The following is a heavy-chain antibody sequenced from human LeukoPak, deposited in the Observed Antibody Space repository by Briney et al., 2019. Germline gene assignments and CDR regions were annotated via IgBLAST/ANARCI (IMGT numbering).Heavy chain of an antibody. V-gene: IGHV1-2*02. CDR2: INPNGDGT. J-gene: IGHJ5*02. CDR3: ARATCNTDCAGFDP. D-gene: IGHD2/OR15-2a*01. CDR1: RYTLTGYY. Sequence: GASVKVSCKASRYTLTGYYIHWVRQAPGQGLEWMGWINPNGDGTKYAQNFQGRVTVTRDTSTSTAYMELTRLRSDDMAVYYCARATCNTDCAGFDPWGQGTLVTVSS.